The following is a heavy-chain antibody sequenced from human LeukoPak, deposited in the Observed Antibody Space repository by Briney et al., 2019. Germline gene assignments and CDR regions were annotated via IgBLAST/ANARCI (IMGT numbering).Heavy chain of an antibody. Sequence: GGSLRLSCAASGFTFSNYAMSWVRQAPGKGLEWVSAILGSGGSTYYADSVKGRLTVSRDNSKSTLYLQMNSLRAEDTALYYCAKWGDYDVLTGYYVPDYWGQGTLVTVSS. D-gene: IGHD3-9*01. J-gene: IGHJ4*02. CDR1: GFTFSNYA. CDR3: AKWGDYDVLTGYYVPDY. V-gene: IGHV3-23*01. CDR2: ILGSGGST.